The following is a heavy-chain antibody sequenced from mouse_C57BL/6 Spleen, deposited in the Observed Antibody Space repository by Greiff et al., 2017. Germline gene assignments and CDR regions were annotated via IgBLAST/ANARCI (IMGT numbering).Heavy chain of an antibody. CDR1: GYTFTSYW. D-gene: IGHD2-4*01. CDR3: ALRGYEYGGGYFDG. CDR2: IDPSDSYT. V-gene: IGHV1-50*01. Sequence: VQLQQPGAELVKPGASVKLSCKASGYTFTSYWMQWVKQRPGQGLEWIGEIDPSDSYTNYNQKFKGKATMTVDTSSSTAYMQLSSLTSEDSAVDYCALRGYEYGGGYFDGWGTGTTVTVSS. J-gene: IGHJ1*03.